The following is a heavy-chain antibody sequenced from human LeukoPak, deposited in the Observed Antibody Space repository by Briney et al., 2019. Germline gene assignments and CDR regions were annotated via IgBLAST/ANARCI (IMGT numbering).Heavy chain of an antibody. Sequence: GGSLRLSCAASGFTFSSYWMHWVRQAPGKGLVWVSRIDTDGSSTIYADSVKGRFTISRDNAKNTLYLQMNSLRAEDTAVYYCARRVEGGYYDSSGYYRYFDYWGQGTLVTVSS. CDR1: GFTFSSYW. J-gene: IGHJ4*02. D-gene: IGHD3-22*01. CDR2: IDTDGSST. V-gene: IGHV3-74*01. CDR3: ARRVEGGYYDSSGYYRYFDY.